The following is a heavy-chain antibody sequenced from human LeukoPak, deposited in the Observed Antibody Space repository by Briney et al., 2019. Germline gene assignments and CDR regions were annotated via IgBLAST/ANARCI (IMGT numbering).Heavy chain of an antibody. CDR2: ISAYSGNT. V-gene: IGHV1-18*01. CDR1: GYTFTSYG. J-gene: IGHJ4*02. Sequence: ASVNVSCKASGYTFTSYGISWVRQAPGQGLEWMGWISAYSGNTNYAQKVQGRVTMTTDTSTSTAYMELRSLRSDDTAVYYCAMIPYCTTATCYYFDYWGQGTLVTVSS. D-gene: IGHD2-2*01. CDR3: AMIPYCTTATCYYFDY.